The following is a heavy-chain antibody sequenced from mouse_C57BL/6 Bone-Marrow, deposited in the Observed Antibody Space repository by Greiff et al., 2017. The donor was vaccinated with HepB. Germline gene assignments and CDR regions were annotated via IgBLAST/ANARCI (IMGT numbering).Heavy chain of an antibody. CDR3: ARRGNYYGSSYVRYFDV. Sequence: VQLQQSGAELVRPGTSVKVSCKASGYAFTNYLIEWVKQRPGQGLEWIGVINPGSGGTNYNEQFKGKATLTADQSSSTAYIQLSSLTSDDSAVFFCARRGNYYGSSYVRYFDVWGTGTTVTVSA. J-gene: IGHJ1*03. CDR1: GYAFTNYL. D-gene: IGHD1-1*01. V-gene: IGHV1-54*01. CDR2: INPGSGGT.